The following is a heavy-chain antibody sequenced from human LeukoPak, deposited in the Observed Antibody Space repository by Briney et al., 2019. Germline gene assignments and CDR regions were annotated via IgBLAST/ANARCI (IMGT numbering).Heavy chain of an antibody. Sequence: GGSLRLSCAASGFTFISYAMSWVRQAPGKGLEWVSAISGGGGSTYYADSVKGRFTISRDNSKNTLYLQMNSLRAEDTAVYYCAKNSFGVASIDYWGQGTLVTVSS. CDR1: GFTFISYA. CDR2: ISGGGGST. CDR3: AKNSFGVASIDY. J-gene: IGHJ4*02. D-gene: IGHD3-3*01. V-gene: IGHV3-23*01.